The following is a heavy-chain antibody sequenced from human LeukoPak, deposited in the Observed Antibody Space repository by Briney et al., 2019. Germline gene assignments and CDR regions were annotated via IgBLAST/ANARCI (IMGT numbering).Heavy chain of an antibody. CDR3: ARVKDHRGIAVAGSDY. CDR1: GFTFSTHW. D-gene: IGHD6-13*01. CDR2: IKQDGSEE. V-gene: IGHV3-7*01. J-gene: IGHJ4*02. Sequence: PGGSLKLSCAASGFTFSTHWMTWVRQAPGKGLECVAKIKQDGSEEYYVDSVKGRFTISRDNAKNSLYLQMNSLRTEDTAVYYCARVKDHRGIAVAGSDYWGQGTLVTVSS.